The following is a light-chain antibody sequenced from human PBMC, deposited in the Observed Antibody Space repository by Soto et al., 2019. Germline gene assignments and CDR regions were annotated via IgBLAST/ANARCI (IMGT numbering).Light chain of an antibody. CDR2: GAA. V-gene: IGKV3-20*01. CDR1: QSVSSSY. J-gene: IGKJ2*01. CDR3: QQSGSSPPYT. Sequence: EIVLTQSPGTLSLSPGERATLSRRASQSVSSSYLAWYQQKPGQAPRLLIYGAASRATGIPDRFSGSGSATDFTLTISRLEPEDFAVYYCQQSGSSPPYTFGQGIKLEIK.